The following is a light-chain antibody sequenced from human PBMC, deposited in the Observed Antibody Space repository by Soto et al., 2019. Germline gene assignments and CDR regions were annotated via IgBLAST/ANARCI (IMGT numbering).Light chain of an antibody. V-gene: IGKV1-5*01. Sequence: DIQMTQSPSTLSASVGDRVTITCRASQSISNWLAWYQQKQGKAPKLLIYDASSLESGVPARFSGSGSGKELTLTIRSLQSEDFAVYYCKQYNNWPPITFGQGTRLEIK. J-gene: IGKJ5*01. CDR3: KQYNNWPPIT. CDR1: QSISNW. CDR2: DAS.